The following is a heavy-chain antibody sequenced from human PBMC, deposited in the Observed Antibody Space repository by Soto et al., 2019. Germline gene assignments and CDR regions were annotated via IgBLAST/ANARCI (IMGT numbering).Heavy chain of an antibody. Sequence: QVQLVQSGAEVKKPGSSVKVSCKASGGTFSSHVFNWVRQAPGHGLEWMGGIMPIIGTANYAHKFQGRVTITADESTSTAYMELSSLRSEDTAVYYCARDLDFRDGNISHLDYWGQGTLVTVSS. V-gene: IGHV1-69*01. CDR2: IMPIIGTA. D-gene: IGHD3-3*01. J-gene: IGHJ4*02. CDR1: GGTFSSHV. CDR3: ARDLDFRDGNISHLDY.